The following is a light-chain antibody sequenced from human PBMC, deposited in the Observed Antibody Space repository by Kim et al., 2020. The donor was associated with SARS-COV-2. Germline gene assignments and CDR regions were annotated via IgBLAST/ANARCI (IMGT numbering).Light chain of an antibody. Sequence: SAVSCWPGHSLRLSNGFNYLDWYLQKPGHSPQLLIYLGSNRASGVPDRFSGSGSGTDFTLKISRVEAEDVGVYYCMQALQTPPITFGEGTRLGIK. J-gene: IGKJ5*01. CDR2: LGS. CDR3: MQALQTPPIT. V-gene: IGKV2-28*01. CDR1: HSLRLSNGFNY.